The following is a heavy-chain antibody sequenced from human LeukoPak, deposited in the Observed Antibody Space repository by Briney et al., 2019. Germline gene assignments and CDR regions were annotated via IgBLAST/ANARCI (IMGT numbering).Heavy chain of an antibody. CDR1: GFTFSSYE. D-gene: IGHD1-14*01. CDR3: ARGGPLGDTNRFDF. J-gene: IGHJ4*02. V-gene: IGHV3-48*03. CDR2: ISSSGSTI. Sequence: GGSLRLSCAASGFTFSSYEMNWVRQAPGKGLEWVSYISSSGSTIYYADSVKGRFTISRDNSQNTVDLQMDSLRAEDTAVYYCARGGPLGDTNRFDFWGQGILVTVSS.